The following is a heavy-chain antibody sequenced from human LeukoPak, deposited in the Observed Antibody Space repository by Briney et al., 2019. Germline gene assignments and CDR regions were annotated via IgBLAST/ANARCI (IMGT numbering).Heavy chain of an antibody. J-gene: IGHJ3*02. CDR1: GFTFSSYS. D-gene: IGHD3-22*01. CDR2: ISSSSSTI. Sequence: GGSLRLSCAASGFTFSSYSMNWVRQAPGKGLEWVSYISSSSSTIYYADSVKGRFTISRDNAKNSLYLQMNSLRAEDTAVYYCASMPYYCDSSGYYDGPFDIWGQGTMVTVSS. V-gene: IGHV3-48*04. CDR3: ASMPYYCDSSGYYDGPFDI.